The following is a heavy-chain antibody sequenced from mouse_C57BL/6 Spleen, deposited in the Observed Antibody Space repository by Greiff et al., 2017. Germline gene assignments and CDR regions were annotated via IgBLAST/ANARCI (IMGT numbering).Heavy chain of an antibody. V-gene: IGHV1-80*01. Sequence: VQLQQSGAELVKPGASVKISCKASGYAFSSYWMNWVKQRPGKGLEWIGKIYPGDGDTNYNGKFKGKATLTADTSSSTAYMQLSSLTSEDSAVYFCARNGTVVGDFDDWGQGTTLTVSS. J-gene: IGHJ2*01. CDR2: IYPGDGDT. D-gene: IGHD1-1*01. CDR1: GYAFSSYW. CDR3: ARNGTVVGDFDD.